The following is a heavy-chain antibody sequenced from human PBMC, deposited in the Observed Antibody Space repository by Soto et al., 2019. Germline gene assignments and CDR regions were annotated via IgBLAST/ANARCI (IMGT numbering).Heavy chain of an antibody. Sequence: GGSLRLSCAASGFTFSSYGMHWVRQAPGKGLEWVAVIWYDGSNKYYADSVKGRFTISRDNSKNTLYLQMNSLRAEDTAVYYCARDPHYGSGYDRRDYNAMDVWGQGTTVTVSS. J-gene: IGHJ6*02. CDR3: ARDPHYGSGYDRRDYNAMDV. D-gene: IGHD3-10*01. CDR1: GFTFSSYG. V-gene: IGHV3-33*01. CDR2: IWYDGSNK.